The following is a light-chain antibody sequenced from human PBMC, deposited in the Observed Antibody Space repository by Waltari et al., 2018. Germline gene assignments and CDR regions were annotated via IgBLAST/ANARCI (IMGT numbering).Light chain of an antibody. CDR1: QSISSY. Sequence: DIQTTQSPSSLSASVGDRVTITCRASQSISSYLNWYQQKPGKAPKLLIYAASSLQSGVPSRFSGSGSWTDFTLTISSLQPEDFATYYCQQSYSTPRTFGQGTKLEIK. V-gene: IGKV1-39*01. CDR3: QQSYSTPRT. CDR2: AAS. J-gene: IGKJ2*01.